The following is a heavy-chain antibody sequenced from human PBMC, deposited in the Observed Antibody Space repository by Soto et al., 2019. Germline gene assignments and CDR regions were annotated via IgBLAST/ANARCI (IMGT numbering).Heavy chain of an antibody. D-gene: IGHD6-25*01. Sequence: PSETRSLTCTVPGGSISMRSYFWGGFLQPPGKGRAWIGSISYSGDTFYNPSLSSGVTISVDTSKNQFSLKLTSVTAAATAVYYCARQFSDPQFDPWGQGTLVTVSS. CDR2: ISYSGDT. V-gene: IGHV4-39*01. CDR1: GGSISMRSYF. CDR3: ARQFSDPQFDP. J-gene: IGHJ5*02.